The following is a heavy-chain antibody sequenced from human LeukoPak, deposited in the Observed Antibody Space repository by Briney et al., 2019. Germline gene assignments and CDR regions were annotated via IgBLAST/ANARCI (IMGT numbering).Heavy chain of an antibody. Sequence: ASVKVSCKASGYTFTTYGISWVRQAPGQGLEWMGWISAYNGNTNYAQKFQGRVTMTTDTSTSTAYMELRSLRSDDTAVYYCARGSTARYYYDSSGYYRGAVDYRGQGTLVTISS. V-gene: IGHV1-18*01. CDR1: GYTFTTYG. CDR2: ISAYNGNT. CDR3: ARGSTARYYYDSSGYYRGAVDY. J-gene: IGHJ4*02. D-gene: IGHD3-22*01.